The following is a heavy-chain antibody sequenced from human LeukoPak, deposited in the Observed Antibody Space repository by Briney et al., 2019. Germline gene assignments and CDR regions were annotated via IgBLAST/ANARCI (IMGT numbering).Heavy chain of an antibody. CDR2: ISSSSSYI. V-gene: IGHV3-21*01. CDR3: ARGLGYCSGGSCPRNTYFDY. CDR1: GFTFSSYS. J-gene: IGHJ4*02. Sequence: GGSLRLSCAASGFTFSSYSMNWVRQAPGKGLGWVSSISSSSSYIYYADSVKGRFTISRDNAKNSLYLQMNSLRAEDTAVYYCARGLGYCSGGSCPRNTYFDYWGQGTLVTVSS. D-gene: IGHD2-15*01.